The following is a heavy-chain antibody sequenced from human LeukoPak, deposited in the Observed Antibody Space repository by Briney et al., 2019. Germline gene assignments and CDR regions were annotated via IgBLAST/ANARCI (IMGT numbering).Heavy chain of an antibody. CDR2: IYYSGST. Sequence: SETLSLTCTVSGGSISSYYWSWIRQPPGKGLEWVGYIYYSGSTNYNPSLKSRVTISVDTSKNQFSLKLSSVTAADTAVYYCARFRTYYYDSSHLDVWGQGTTVTVSS. CDR3: ARFRTYYYDSSHLDV. J-gene: IGHJ6*02. D-gene: IGHD3-22*01. V-gene: IGHV4-59*08. CDR1: GGSISSYY.